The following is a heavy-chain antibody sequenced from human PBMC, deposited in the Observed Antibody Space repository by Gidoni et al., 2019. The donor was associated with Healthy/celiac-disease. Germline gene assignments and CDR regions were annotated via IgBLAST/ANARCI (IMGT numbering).Heavy chain of an antibody. CDR1: GFNFSSYG. CDR3: AREVGDGYNYYFDY. D-gene: IGHD5-12*01. Sequence: QVQLVESGGGVVQPGRSLRLSCAASGFNFSSYGMHWVRQAPGKGLEWVAVIWYDGSNKYYADSVKGRFTISRDNSKNTLYLQMNSLRAEDTAVYYCAREVGDGYNYYFDYWGQGTLVTVSS. J-gene: IGHJ4*02. V-gene: IGHV3-33*01. CDR2: IWYDGSNK.